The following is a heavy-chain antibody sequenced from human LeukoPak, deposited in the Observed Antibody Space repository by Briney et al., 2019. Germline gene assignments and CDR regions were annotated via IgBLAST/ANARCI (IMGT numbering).Heavy chain of an antibody. CDR2: IMPIFGIA. V-gene: IGHV1-69*04. D-gene: IGHD3-22*01. J-gene: IGHJ4*02. CDR3: ATYYYDSSGYYRAGYYFDY. CDR1: GGTFSSYA. Sequence: ASVKVSCKASGGTFSSYAISWVRQAPGQGLEWMGRIMPIFGIANYAQKFQGRVTITADKSTSTAYMELSSLRSEDTAVYYCATYYYDSSGYYRAGYYFDYWGQGTLVTVSS.